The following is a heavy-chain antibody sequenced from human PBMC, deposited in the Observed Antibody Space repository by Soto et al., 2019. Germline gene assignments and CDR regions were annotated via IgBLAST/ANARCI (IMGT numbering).Heavy chain of an antibody. D-gene: IGHD3-3*01. CDR2: ISSSGSYI. J-gene: IGHJ6*02. Sequence: EVQLVESGGGLVKPGGSLRLSCAASGFTFSGFTFSSYSMNWVRQAPGKGLEWVSSISSSGSYIYYADSMKGRFTISRDNAKNSLYLQMNSLRAEDTAVYYCARGSEGGMDVWDQGTTVTVSS. V-gene: IGHV3-21*01. CDR1: GFTFSGFTFSSYS. CDR3: ARGSEGGMDV.